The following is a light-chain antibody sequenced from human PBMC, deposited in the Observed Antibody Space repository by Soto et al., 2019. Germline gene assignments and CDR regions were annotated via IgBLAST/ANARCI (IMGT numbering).Light chain of an antibody. CDR3: QPYDGYSRPT. V-gene: IGKV1-5*03. Sequence: DIQMTQSPSTLSASVGDRVTITCRASQSISNWLAWYQQKPGKAPKLLIYTAYNLNSGVPSRFRGSGSGTEFTLTISSLQPDDFATYYCQPYDGYSRPTFGGGTKVEIK. CDR2: TAY. J-gene: IGKJ4*01. CDR1: QSISNW.